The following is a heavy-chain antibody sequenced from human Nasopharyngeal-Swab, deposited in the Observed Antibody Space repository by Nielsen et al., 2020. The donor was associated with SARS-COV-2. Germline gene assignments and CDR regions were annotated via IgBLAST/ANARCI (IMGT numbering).Heavy chain of an antibody. CDR3: VKGTASLDF. V-gene: IGHV3-23*01. CDR2: LNSAGTAT. Sequence: GGSLRLSCAVSGFMLSSSGMSWVRQAPGKGLEWVSGLNSAGTATYYADSVRGRFTISRDKSQNTLYLQMSSLRAEDTAVYYRVKGTASLDFWGQGTLVTVSS. CDR1: GFMLSSSG. J-gene: IGHJ4*02. D-gene: IGHD2-21*02.